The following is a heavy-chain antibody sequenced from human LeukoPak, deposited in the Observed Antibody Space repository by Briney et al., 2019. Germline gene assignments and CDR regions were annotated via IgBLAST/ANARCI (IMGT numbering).Heavy chain of an antibody. V-gene: IGHV4-31*03. CDR2: IYYSGST. Sequence: SETLSLTCTVSGGSISSGGYYWSWIRQHPGKGLEWIGYIYYSGSTYYNPSLKSRVTISVDTSKNQFSLKLSSATAADTAVYYCASQIGYSYGPGVVDIVATTYFDYWGQGALVTVSS. J-gene: IGHJ4*02. D-gene: IGHD5-12*01. CDR1: GGSISSGGYY. CDR3: ASQIGYSYGPGVVDIVATTYFDY.